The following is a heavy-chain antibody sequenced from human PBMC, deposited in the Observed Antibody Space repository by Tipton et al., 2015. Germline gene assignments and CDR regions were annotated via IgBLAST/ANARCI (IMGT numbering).Heavy chain of an antibody. CDR3: ARSPQDPAVDY. V-gene: IGHV3-74*01. Sequence: SLRLSCEASGFTFSSYWMHWVRQAPGKGLVWVSRITSDGSGTGYADSVQGRITISRDNARNTLYLQMNSLRADDTAVYYCARSPQDPAVDYWGQGALVTVSS. CDR1: GFTFSSYW. J-gene: IGHJ4*02. CDR2: ITSDGSGT.